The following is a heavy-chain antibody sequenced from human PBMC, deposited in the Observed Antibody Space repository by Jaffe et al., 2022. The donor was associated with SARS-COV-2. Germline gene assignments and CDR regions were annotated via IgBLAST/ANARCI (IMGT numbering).Heavy chain of an antibody. V-gene: IGHV7-4-1*02. CDR1: GYTFTSYA. D-gene: IGHD2-2*01. CDR3: ARDRPLRYCSSTSCRPGGMDV. J-gene: IGHJ6*02. Sequence: QVQLVQSGSELKKPGASVKVSCKASGYTFTSYAMNWVRQAPGQGLEWMGWINTNTGNPTYAQGFTGRFVFSLDTSVSTAYLQISSLKAEDTAVYYCARDRPLRYCSSTSCRPGGMDVWGQGTTVTVSS. CDR2: INTNTGNP.